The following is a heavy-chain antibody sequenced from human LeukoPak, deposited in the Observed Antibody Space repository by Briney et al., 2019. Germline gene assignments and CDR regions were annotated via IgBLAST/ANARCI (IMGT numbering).Heavy chain of an antibody. CDR3: ASEGASAAVASADYFDA. V-gene: IGHV5-10-1*01. CDR2: IAPSDSYT. D-gene: IGHD6-19*01. J-gene: IGHJ4*02. CDR1: GYRSTNYW. Sequence: GASLKISSKGSGYRSTNYWISWGRQIPGKGLKWMGRIAPSDSYTNYSPSFQGHVTSSADKSINTASPQWRSLKASDIAIYYCASEGASAAVASADYFDAWGQGTLLTVSS.